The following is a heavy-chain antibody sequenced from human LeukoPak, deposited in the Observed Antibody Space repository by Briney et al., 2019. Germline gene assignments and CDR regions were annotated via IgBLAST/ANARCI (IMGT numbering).Heavy chain of an antibody. D-gene: IGHD2-15*01. CDR3: AKGGESGGSCYSVQH. Sequence: GGSLRLSCAASGFTFSNYAMSWVRQAPGKGLEWVSSISGSGGSTYYADSVKGRFTISRDNSKNTLYLQMNSLRAEDTAVYYCAKGGESGGSCYSVQHWGQGTLVTVSS. CDR1: GFTFSNYA. J-gene: IGHJ1*01. CDR2: ISGSGGST. V-gene: IGHV3-23*01.